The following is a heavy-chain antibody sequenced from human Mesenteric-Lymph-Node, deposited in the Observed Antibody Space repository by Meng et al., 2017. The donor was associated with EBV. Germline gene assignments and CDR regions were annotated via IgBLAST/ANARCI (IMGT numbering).Heavy chain of an antibody. V-gene: IGHV4-34*11. CDR1: GGSFSAYY. J-gene: IGHJ4*02. CDR2: IYYTGST. CDR3: ARRGAAPYNHYDRSGYENYYDY. Sequence: PLQQWGAGLSNPAETLSLTCAVYGGSFSAYYWTWIRQSPGKGLEWIGYIYYTGSTNYNSSLKSRVTISVDTSKNQFSLKLSSVTAADTAVYYCARRGAAPYNHYDRSGYENYYDYWGQGTLVTVSS. D-gene: IGHD3-22*01.